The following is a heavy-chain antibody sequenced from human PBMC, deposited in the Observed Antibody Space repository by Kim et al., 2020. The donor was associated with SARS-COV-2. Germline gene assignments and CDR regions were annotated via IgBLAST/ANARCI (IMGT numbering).Heavy chain of an antibody. CDR3: VKYTRGLSLGDK. D-gene: IGHD6-19*01. Sequence: GGSLRLSCAASGFSLSNYAMGWVRQAPGKGLEWVSGIGISGDYKPYIDSVKGRFAISKDNSRNILYLQMSSLRAEDTALYFCVKYTRGLSLGDKWGQGIL. V-gene: IGHV3-23*01. CDR1: GFSLSNYA. CDR2: IGISGDYK. J-gene: IGHJ4*03.